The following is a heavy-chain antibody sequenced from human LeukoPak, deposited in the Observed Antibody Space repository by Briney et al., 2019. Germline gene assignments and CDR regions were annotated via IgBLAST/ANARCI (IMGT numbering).Heavy chain of an antibody. Sequence: GGSLRLSCATSGFTFSNAWMNWARQAPGKGLEWVGRIRSNSDGGTIDYAAPVKGRFTLSRDDSKTTLYLQMNSLQTEDTAVYYCATDFYDSTWGQGTLVTVSS. D-gene: IGHD3-22*01. V-gene: IGHV3-15*07. CDR3: ATDFYDST. CDR2: IRSNSDGGTI. CDR1: GFTFSNAW. J-gene: IGHJ5*02.